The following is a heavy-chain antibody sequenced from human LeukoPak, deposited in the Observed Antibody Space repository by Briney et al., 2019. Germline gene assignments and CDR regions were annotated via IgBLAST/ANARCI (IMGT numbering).Heavy chain of an antibody. CDR1: GGTFSSYA. Sequence: GASVKVSCKASGGTFSSYAISWVRQAPGRGLEWMGGIIPIFGTANYAQKFQGRVTITADESTSTAYMELSSLRSEDTAVYYCARASQVGYGSGSLYYYYYYMDVWGKGTTVTISS. CDR2: IIPIFGTA. D-gene: IGHD3-10*01. V-gene: IGHV1-69*13. J-gene: IGHJ6*03. CDR3: ARASQVGYGSGSLYYYYYYMDV.